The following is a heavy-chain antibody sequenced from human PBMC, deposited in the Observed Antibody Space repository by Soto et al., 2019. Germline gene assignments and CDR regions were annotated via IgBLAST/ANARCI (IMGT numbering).Heavy chain of an antibody. CDR1: GFTVSSNY. Sequence: EVQLVESGGGLIQPGGSLRLSCAASGFTVSSNYMSWVRQAPGKGLEWVSVIYSGGSTYYADSVKGRFTISRDNSKNTLDLQMNSLRAEDTAVYYCARDRVESGYPEYFQNWGQGTLVTVSS. CDR2: IYSGGST. D-gene: IGHD3-22*01. CDR3: ARDRVESGYPEYFQN. J-gene: IGHJ1*01. V-gene: IGHV3-53*01.